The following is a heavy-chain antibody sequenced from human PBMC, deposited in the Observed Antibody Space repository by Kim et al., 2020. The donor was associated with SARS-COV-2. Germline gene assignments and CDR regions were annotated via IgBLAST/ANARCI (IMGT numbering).Heavy chain of an antibody. D-gene: IGHD1-26*01. CDR3: AKREPGPFDY. CDR1: GFDFTVHA. Sequence: GGSLRLSCAASGFDFTVHAVSWVRQGPGKGLEWVSTVSGDALRTYYSDSVRGRFTISRDNSKNTVYLQMSSLRVEDTAIYYCAKREPGPFDYSGQGTLV. V-gene: IGHV3-23*01. CDR2: VSGDALRT. J-gene: IGHJ4*02.